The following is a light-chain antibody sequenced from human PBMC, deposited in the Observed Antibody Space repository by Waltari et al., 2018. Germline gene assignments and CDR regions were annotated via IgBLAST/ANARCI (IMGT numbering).Light chain of an antibody. CDR2: GAS. CDR1: QSVSSSY. Sequence: ENGVTPAPSHLALSPRERANPPCRASQSVSSSYLAWYQQKPGQAPRLLIYGASSRATGIPDRFSGSGSGTDFTLTISRLEPEDFAVYYCQQYGSSPGTFGQGTKVEIK. J-gene: IGKJ1*01. V-gene: IGKV3-20*01. CDR3: QQYGSSPGT.